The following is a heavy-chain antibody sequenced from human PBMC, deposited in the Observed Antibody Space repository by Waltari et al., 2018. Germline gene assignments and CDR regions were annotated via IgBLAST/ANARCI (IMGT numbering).Heavy chain of an antibody. D-gene: IGHD2-2*02. Sequence: EVQLVESGGGLVQPGGSLRLSCAASGFTFSSYSMNWVRQAPGKGLEWVSYISSSSSTIYYADSVKGRFTISRDNAKNSLYLQMNSLRAEDTAVYYCARDLLGYCSSTSCYNYYYYGMDVWGQGTTVTVSS. J-gene: IGHJ6*02. CDR3: ARDLLGYCSSTSCYNYYYYGMDV. V-gene: IGHV3-48*01. CDR1: GFTFSSYS. CDR2: ISSSSSTI.